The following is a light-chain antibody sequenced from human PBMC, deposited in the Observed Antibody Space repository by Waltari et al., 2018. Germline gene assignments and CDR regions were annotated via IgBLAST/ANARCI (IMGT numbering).Light chain of an antibody. CDR3: QSYDSSLSGSEV. Sequence: QSVLPQPPSVSGAPGQRVTISCTGSRSNIGSGYDVHWYQQLPGTAPKPLIYGNSNRPSGVPDRFSGSKSGTSASLAITGLQAEDEADYYCQSYDSSLSGSEVFGGGTKLTVL. J-gene: IGLJ2*01. CDR1: RSNIGSGYD. CDR2: GNS. V-gene: IGLV1-40*01.